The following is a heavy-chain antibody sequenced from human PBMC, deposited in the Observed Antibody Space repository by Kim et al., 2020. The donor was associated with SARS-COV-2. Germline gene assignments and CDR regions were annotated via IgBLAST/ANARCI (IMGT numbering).Heavy chain of an antibody. V-gene: IGHV3-9*01. J-gene: IGHJ4*02. CDR1: GFTFGDYA. Sequence: GGSLRLSCAASGFTFGDYAMHWVRQAPGKGLEWVSGISWNSGSIGYADSVKGRFTISRDNAKNSLYLQMNSLRAEDTALYYCAKGAAYDILTGAHYYFDYWGQGTLVTVSS. D-gene: IGHD3-9*01. CDR3: AKGAAYDILTGAHYYFDY. CDR2: ISWNSGSI.